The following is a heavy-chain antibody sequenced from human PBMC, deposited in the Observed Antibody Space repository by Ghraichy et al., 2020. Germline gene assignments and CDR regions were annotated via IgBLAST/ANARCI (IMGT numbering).Heavy chain of an antibody. D-gene: IGHD3-22*01. V-gene: IGHV1-3*01. CDR2: ISAGNANT. Sequence: ASVKVSCKASGYTFTSYAMHWLRQAPGQRLEWMGWISAGNANTKYSQKFQGRVTITRDTSASTAYMELSGLRSEDTAVYYCARGFPYYYDSSDYYLDSLSWFDPWGQGTLVTVSS. J-gene: IGHJ5*02. CDR1: GYTFTSYA. CDR3: ARGFPYYYDSSDYYLDSLSWFDP.